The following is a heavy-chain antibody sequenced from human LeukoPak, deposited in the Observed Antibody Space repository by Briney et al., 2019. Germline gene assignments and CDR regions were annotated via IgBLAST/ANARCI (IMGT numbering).Heavy chain of an antibody. J-gene: IGHJ4*02. Sequence: PGGSLRLSCAASGXTFSSYWMHWVRQAPGMGLVWVSRISGDGSITWYADSVKGRFTISRDIAKNTLYLQMNSLRAEDTAVYYCARDGYSSSLNYWGQGTLVTVSS. CDR1: GXTFSSYW. CDR2: ISGDGSIT. D-gene: IGHD6-13*01. CDR3: ARDGYSSSLNY. V-gene: IGHV3-74*01.